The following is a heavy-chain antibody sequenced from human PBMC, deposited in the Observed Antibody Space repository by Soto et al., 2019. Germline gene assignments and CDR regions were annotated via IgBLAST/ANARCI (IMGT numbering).Heavy chain of an antibody. CDR1: GFTFNTYA. CDR2: ISSDGINK. J-gene: IGHJ6*02. CDR3: ARTRGAYYDFLSGPRMTYHYSSMDV. Sequence: PGGSLRLSCAASGFTFNTYAMHWVRQAPGKGLEWLAIISSDGINKYYADSVKGRFTISRDNSKKTLYLQMNSLRGEDTAVYYCARTRGAYYDFLSGPRMTYHYSSMDVCGQAITVTVSS. D-gene: IGHD3-3*01. V-gene: IGHV3-30-3*01.